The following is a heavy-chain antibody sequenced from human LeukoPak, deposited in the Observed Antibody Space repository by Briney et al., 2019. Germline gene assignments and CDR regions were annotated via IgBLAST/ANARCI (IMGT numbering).Heavy chain of an antibody. J-gene: IGHJ4*02. D-gene: IGHD5-24*01. V-gene: IGHV1-58*02. CDR3: AAGGARERIPPLDY. Sequence: SVKVSCQASGFTFTSSAMQWVRQARGQRLEWIGWIVVSSGNTNYAQKFQERVTITRDMSTSTAYMELSSLRSEDTAVYYCAAGGARERIPPLDYWGQGTLVTVSS. CDR1: GFTFTSSA. CDR2: IVVSSGNT.